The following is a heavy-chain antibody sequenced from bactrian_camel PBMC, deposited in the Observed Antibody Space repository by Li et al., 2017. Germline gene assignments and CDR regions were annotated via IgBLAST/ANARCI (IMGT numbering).Heavy chain of an antibody. CDR1: GFTFSSHW. D-gene: IGHD3*01. CDR3: AANSGPWFVRADYCTGLSDFTY. V-gene: IGHV3S1*01. Sequence: VQLVESGGGLVQPGGSLRLSCQASGFTFSSHWMFWVRQAPGKQREWVSSISTDGSTTYADSVKGRFTISKDKAKDTVYLQMNGLKPDDTAMYYCAANSGPWFVRADYCTGLSDFTYWGRGTQVTVS. J-gene: IGHJ4*01. CDR2: ISTDGST.